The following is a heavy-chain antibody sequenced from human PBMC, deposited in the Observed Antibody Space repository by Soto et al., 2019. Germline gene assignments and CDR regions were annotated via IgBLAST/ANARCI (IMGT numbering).Heavy chain of an antibody. D-gene: IGHD3-16*01. CDR1: GGSVSSGSYY. Sequence: QVQLQESGPGLVKPSETLSLTCTVSGGSVSSGSYYWSWIRQPPGKGLEWIGYISYSGSTNYNPSLKSRVPISVDTSKNQCSLKLSSVTAADTAVYYCARGAYYAFDIWGQGTMVTVSS. J-gene: IGHJ3*02. CDR3: ARGAYYAFDI. CDR2: ISYSGST. V-gene: IGHV4-61*01.